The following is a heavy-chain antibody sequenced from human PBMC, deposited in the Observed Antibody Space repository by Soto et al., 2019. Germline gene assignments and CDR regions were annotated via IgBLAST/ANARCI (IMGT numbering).Heavy chain of an antibody. CDR3: ARDPKYSSGSGAFDP. CDR2: IIPIFGTA. CDR1: GGTFSSYA. D-gene: IGHD6-19*01. J-gene: IGHJ5*02. Sequence: GASVKVSCKASGGTFSSYAISWVRQAPGQGLEWMGGIIPIFGTANYAQKFQGRVTVTADESTSTAYMELSSLRSEDTAVYYCARDPKYSSGSGAFDPWGHGTLVTVSS. V-gene: IGHV1-69*13.